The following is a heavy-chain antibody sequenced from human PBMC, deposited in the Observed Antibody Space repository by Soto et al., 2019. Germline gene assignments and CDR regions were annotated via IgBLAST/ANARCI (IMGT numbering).Heavy chain of an antibody. J-gene: IGHJ4*01. Sequence: EIQLVESGGDLVKSGGSLRLSCAASGFAFSSYTMNWVRQAPGKGLEWISSISSGGDSTHYADSVKGRFTVTRDSAKNTLFLQRHSLRVWDTVVYYCAGDVSLWVKVASWGHRTVVTVS. V-gene: IGHV3-21*06. CDR3: AGDVSLWVKVAS. CDR1: GFAFSSYT. D-gene: IGHD3-16*01. CDR2: ISSGGDST.